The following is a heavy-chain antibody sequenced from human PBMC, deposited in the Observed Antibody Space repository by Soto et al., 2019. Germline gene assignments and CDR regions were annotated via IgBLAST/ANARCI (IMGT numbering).Heavy chain of an antibody. CDR3: ARASLDSSGYYDYYYGMDV. D-gene: IGHD3-22*01. J-gene: IGHJ6*02. CDR2: IIPIFGTA. V-gene: IGHV1-69*13. Sequence: SVKVSCKASGGTFSSYAISWVRQAPGQGLEWMGGIIPIFGTANYAQKFQGRVTITADESTSTAYMELSSLRSEDTAVYYCARASLDSSGYYDYYYGMDVWGQGTTVTVSS. CDR1: GGTFSSYA.